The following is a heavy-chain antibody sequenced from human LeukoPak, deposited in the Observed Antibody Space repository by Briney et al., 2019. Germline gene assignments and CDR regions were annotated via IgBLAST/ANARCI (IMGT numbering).Heavy chain of an antibody. J-gene: IGHJ4*02. CDR3: ARLRSPGDFDY. D-gene: IGHD1-26*01. Sequence: SETLSLTCSVSGGSVSGTNYYWAWIRQPPEKGLEWIGTIYYSGSTYYNVSLKSRVTISVGTSKNQFSLNLSSVTAADTAVYYCARLRSPGDFDYWGQGTLVTVSS. CDR2: IYYSGST. CDR1: GGSVSGTNYY. V-gene: IGHV4-39*07.